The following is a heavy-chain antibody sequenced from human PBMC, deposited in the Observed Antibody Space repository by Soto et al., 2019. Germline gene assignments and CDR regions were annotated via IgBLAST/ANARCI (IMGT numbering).Heavy chain of an antibody. J-gene: IGHJ5*02. V-gene: IGHV4-34*01. CDR2: INHIGIT. CDR3: ARGDILIGSRNWFDP. D-gene: IGHD3-9*01. Sequence: QVQLQQWGAGLLKPSETLSLTCAVYGGFFINHYWSWIRQPPGKGLEWIGEINHIGITNYNPSLKSRVTLSVDTFKKQFSLKLSSVAAADTAVYYCARGDILIGSRNWFDPWGQGTLVTVSS. CDR1: GGFFINHY.